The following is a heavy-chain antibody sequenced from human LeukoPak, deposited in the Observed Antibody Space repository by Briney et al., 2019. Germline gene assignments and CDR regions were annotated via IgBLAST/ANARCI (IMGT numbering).Heavy chain of an antibody. J-gene: IGHJ6*02. V-gene: IGHV3-74*01. CDR1: GFNYSRYW. CDR2: NNDDGSCT. Sequence: GGTLRLSCAESGFNYSRYWMHRVRKAPGKGLMLASRNNDDGSCTSYADSVKGRFTISRDNAKNTLSLQMNSLSAEDTAVYYCASGRARGYYYHVMDVLGQGTTVTVSS. D-gene: IGHD3-10*01. CDR3: ASGRARGYYYHVMDV.